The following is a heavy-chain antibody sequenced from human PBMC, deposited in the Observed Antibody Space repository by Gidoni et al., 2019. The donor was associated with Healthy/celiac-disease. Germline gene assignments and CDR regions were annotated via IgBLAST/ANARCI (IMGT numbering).Heavy chain of an antibody. CDR2: ISYDGSNK. CDR1: GFTFSSYA. D-gene: IGHD2-15*01. Sequence: QVQLVESGGGVVQPGRSLRLSCAASGFTFSSYAMHWVRQAPGKGLGWVAVISYDGSNKYYADSVKGRFTISRDNSKNTLYLQMNSLRAEDTAVYYCAREPGFLGKDPYYFDYWGQGTLVTVSS. CDR3: AREPGFLGKDPYYFDY. J-gene: IGHJ4*02. V-gene: IGHV3-30-3*01.